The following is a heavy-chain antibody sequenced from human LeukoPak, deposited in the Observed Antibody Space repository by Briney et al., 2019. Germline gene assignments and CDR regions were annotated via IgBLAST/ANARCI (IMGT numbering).Heavy chain of an antibody. J-gene: IGHJ4*02. V-gene: IGHV1-69*04. CDR3: ARASSIGSKFYY. CDR1: GGTFSSYA. Sequence: SVKVSCKASGGTFSSYAISWVRQAPGQGLEWMGRIIPILGISSDAQKCQGRVPRTADKSTSTAYMELSSLRTEDTAVYYCARASSIGSKFYYCGQGTLVTVSS. CDR2: IIPILGIS. D-gene: IGHD6-13*01.